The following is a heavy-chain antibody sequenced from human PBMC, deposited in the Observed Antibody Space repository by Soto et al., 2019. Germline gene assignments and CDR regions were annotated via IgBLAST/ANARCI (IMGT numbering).Heavy chain of an antibody. CDR2: VYYSGST. Sequence: SETLSLTCTVSGGSVSSRSYSWGWVRQPPGKGLEWIGSVYYSGSTYYNPSLESRVTISVDTSKNQFSLKLMSVSAADTAVYYCAKSPLAVYVFLTGAHLDPFAISGRGSMVIVSS. V-gene: IGHV4-39*01. J-gene: IGHJ3*02. CDR1: GGSVSSRSYS. CDR3: AKSPLAVYVFLTGAHLDPFAI. D-gene: IGHD3-9*01.